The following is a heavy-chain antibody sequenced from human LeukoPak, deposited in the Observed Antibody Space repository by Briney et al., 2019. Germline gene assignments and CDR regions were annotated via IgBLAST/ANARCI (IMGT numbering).Heavy chain of an antibody. D-gene: IGHD6-19*01. CDR3: ARYTTAGYSSGWYGPSFDY. J-gene: IGHJ4*02. V-gene: IGHV3-21*01. Sequence: GGSLRLSCAASGFTFSNYSMNWVRQAPGKGLEWVSSISSSSSYIYYADSVKGRFTISRDNAKNSLYLQMNSLRAEDTAVYYCARYTTAGYSSGWYGPSFDYWGQGTLVTVSS. CDR2: ISSSSSYI. CDR1: GFTFSNYS.